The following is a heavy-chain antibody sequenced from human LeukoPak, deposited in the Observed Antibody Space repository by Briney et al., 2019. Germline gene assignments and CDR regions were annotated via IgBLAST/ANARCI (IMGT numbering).Heavy chain of an antibody. D-gene: IGHD4-11*01. CDR1: GGSISTYY. V-gene: IGHV4-59*01. J-gene: IGHJ4*02. CDR3: ARITVTTGYFDY. CDR2: IYYSGST. Sequence: SETLSLTCTVSGGSISTYYWSWIRQPPGKGLEWIGYIYYSGSTNYNPSLKSRVTISVDTSKNQFSLKLSSVTAADTAVYYCARITVTTGYFDYWGQGTLVTVPS.